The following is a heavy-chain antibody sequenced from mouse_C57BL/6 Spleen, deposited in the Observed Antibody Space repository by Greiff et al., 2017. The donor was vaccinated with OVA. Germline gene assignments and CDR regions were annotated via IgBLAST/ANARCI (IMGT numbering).Heavy chain of an antibody. CDR3: ARLGFYYAMDY. CDR1: GFTFSDYG. CDR2: ISSGSSTI. V-gene: IGHV5-17*01. J-gene: IGHJ4*01. Sequence: EVKLMESGGGLVKPGGSLKLSCAASGFTFSDYGMHWVRQAPEKGLEWVAYISSGSSTIYYADTVKGRFTISRDNAKNTLFLQMTSLRSEDTAMYYCARLGFYYAMDYWGQGTSVTVSS.